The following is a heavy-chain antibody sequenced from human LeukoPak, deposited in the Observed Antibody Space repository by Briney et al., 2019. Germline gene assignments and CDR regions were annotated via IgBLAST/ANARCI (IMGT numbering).Heavy chain of an antibody. Sequence: GGSLRLSCAASGFTFSNQWMYWVRQAPGKGLVWVSRINSDGSSTRYADSVKGRFTISRDNAKNTLYLQMNSLRAEDTAVYYCASGTSGSFDHWGQGTLVTVSS. CDR3: ASGTSGSFDH. D-gene: IGHD1-1*01. V-gene: IGHV3-74*01. CDR2: INSDGSST. CDR1: GFTFSNQW. J-gene: IGHJ4*02.